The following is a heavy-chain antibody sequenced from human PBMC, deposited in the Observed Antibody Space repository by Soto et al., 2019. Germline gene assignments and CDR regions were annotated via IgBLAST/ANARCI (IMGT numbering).Heavy chain of an antibody. J-gene: IGHJ4*02. CDR2: ISGYNGNT. CDR1: GYAFTNYG. D-gene: IGHD4-17*01. CDR3: ARAGRYYGCDVDY. Sequence: QGRLVQSGAEVKKPGASVKVTCKALGYAFTNYGISWVRQPPGQGPELMGWISGYNGNTNYAQNLQGRVTMTTDTSSNTAYMGLTSLRSDDTDEYYCARAGRYYGCDVDYWGQGTLVTVSS. V-gene: IGHV1-18*01.